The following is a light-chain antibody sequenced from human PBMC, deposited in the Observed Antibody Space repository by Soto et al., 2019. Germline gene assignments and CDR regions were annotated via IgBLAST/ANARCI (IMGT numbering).Light chain of an antibody. CDR1: QSVGSY. Sequence: EIVLTQSPATLSLSPGERATLSCRASQSVGSYLAWFQQTPGQAPRLLIYDTSNRATGIPARFSGSGSGTDFTLTISSLETEDFALYYCQQYGGSPITFGLGTRLEIK. CDR2: DTS. J-gene: IGKJ5*01. CDR3: QQYGGSPIT. V-gene: IGKV3-11*01.